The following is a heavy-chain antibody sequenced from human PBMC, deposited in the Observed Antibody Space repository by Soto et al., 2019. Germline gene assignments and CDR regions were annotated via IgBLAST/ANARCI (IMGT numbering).Heavy chain of an antibody. D-gene: IGHD3-3*01. CDR1: GGSFSGYY. CDR2: INHSGST. J-gene: IGHJ4*02. Sequence: SETLSLTCAVYGGSFSGYYWSWIRQPPGKGLEWIGEINHSGSTNYNPSLKSRVTISVDTSKNQFSLKLSSVTAADTAVYYCARGRITIFGVVILDYWGQGTLVTV. CDR3: ARGRITIFGVVILDY. V-gene: IGHV4-34*01.